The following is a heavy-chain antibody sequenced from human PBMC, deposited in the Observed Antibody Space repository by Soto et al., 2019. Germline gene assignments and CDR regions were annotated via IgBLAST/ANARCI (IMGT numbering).Heavy chain of an antibody. D-gene: IGHD3-22*01. J-gene: IGHJ4*01. Sequence: EVQLLESGGDLIQPGGSLRLSCAASGFTFNIYAMTWVRQAPGKGLEWVSAISRYGDFTYYADSVEGRFTISRDNSKNTLYLQMNGLRAEDTAVYYCAKEGYLDHDSRWGLFDHWGHGTLSTVSS. CDR1: GFTFNIYA. V-gene: IGHV3-23*01. CDR2: ISRYGDFT. CDR3: AKEGYLDHDSRWGLFDH.